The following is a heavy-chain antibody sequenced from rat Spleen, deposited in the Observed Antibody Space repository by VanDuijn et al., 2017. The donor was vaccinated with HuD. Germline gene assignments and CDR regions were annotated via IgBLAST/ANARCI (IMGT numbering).Heavy chain of an antibody. CDR3: TTGLQ. Sequence: EVQLVESGGGLVQPGRSLKLSCVASGFTFNNYWMTWIRQAPGKGLEWVATISSDGSSTYYRDSVKGRFTISRDNAKDTLFLQMDSLRSEDTATYYCTTGLQWGQGVMVTVSS. CDR1: GFTFNNYW. CDR2: ISSDGSST. J-gene: IGHJ2*01. D-gene: IGHD1-1*01. V-gene: IGHV5-31*01.